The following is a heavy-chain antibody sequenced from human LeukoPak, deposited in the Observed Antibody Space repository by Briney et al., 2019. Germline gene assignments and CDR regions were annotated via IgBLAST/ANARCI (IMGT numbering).Heavy chain of an antibody. CDR3: AKEGALQYFDLWGQFYLDY. CDR2: ISGTGTST. J-gene: IGHJ4*02. D-gene: IGHD3-9*01. Sequence: QPGGSLRLSCVASGFTFSSYAMNWVRQAPGKGLEWVSGISGTGTSTYNADSVKGRFTISRDNSKNTLYLQMNTLRADDTAVYYCAKEGALQYFDLWGQFYLDYWGQGTLVTVSS. CDR1: GFTFSSYA. V-gene: IGHV3-23*01.